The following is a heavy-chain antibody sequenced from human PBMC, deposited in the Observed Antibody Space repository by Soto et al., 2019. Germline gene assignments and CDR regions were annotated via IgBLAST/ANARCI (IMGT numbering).Heavy chain of an antibody. Sequence: PSETLSLTCTVSGGSISSVDYYLCWIRQPPDKGLEWIGYIYYSGSTYYNPSLKSRVTISVDTFKNQFSLKLSSVTDADTAVYYCARAGRRYCSSTCCYAGMGYYMVLWGKATMVTVSS. CDR1: GGSISSVDYY. CDR2: IYYSGST. V-gene: IGHV4-30-4*01. D-gene: IGHD2-2*01. CDR3: ARAGRRYCSSTCCYAGMGYYMVL. J-gene: IGHJ6*03.